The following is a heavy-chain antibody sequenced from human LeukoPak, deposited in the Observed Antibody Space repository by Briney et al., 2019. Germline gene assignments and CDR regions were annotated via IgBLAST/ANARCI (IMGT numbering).Heavy chain of an antibody. CDR2: ISAYNGNT. Sequence: ASVKVSCKTSGYTFIRYGINWVRQAPGQGLEWMGWISAYNGNTNYAQKFQGRVTMTTDTSTSTAYMELRSLRSDDTAVYYCARGAWEVRGVIRLDDAFDIWGQGTMVTVSS. CDR3: ARGAWEVRGVIRLDDAFDI. CDR1: GYTFIRYG. D-gene: IGHD3-10*01. V-gene: IGHV1-18*01. J-gene: IGHJ3*02.